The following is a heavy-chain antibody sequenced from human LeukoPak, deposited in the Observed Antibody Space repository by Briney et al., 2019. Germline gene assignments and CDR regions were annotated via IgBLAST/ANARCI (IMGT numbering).Heavy chain of an antibody. J-gene: IGHJ4*02. D-gene: IGHD3-10*01. V-gene: IGHV3-30*04. CDR3: ARGEYGYFDY. Sequence: GGSLRLSCTASGFTFGDYAMHWVRQAPGKGLEWVAVISYDGSNKYYADSVKGRFTISRDNSKNTLYLQMNSLRAEDTAVYYCARGEYGYFDYWGQGTLVTVSS. CDR2: ISYDGSNK. CDR1: GFTFGDYA.